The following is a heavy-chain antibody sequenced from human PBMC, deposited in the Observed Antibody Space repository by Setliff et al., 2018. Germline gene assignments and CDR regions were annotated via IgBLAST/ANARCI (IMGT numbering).Heavy chain of an antibody. CDR1: GFKFSSYG. V-gene: IGHV3-30*02. CDR2: IRLDGSKA. CDR3: VRDSGNSGMIDY. D-gene: IGHD6-25*01. Sequence: PGGSLRLSCVTSGFKFSSYGMHWVRQTPAKGLEWVAFIRLDGSKANYADPVKGRFTISRDNSANTVFLQMRSLRSEDSAVYYCVRDSGNSGMIDYWGQGTLVTVSS. J-gene: IGHJ4*02.